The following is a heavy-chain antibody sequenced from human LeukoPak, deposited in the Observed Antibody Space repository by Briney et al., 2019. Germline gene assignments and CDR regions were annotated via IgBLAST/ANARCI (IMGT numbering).Heavy chain of an antibody. D-gene: IGHD6-19*01. J-gene: IGHJ4*02. CDR1: GGSISSYY. V-gene: IGHV4-59*12. Sequence: SETLSLTCTVSGGSISSYYWSWIRQPPGKGLEWIAYISDIGSINYNPSLKSRVTISVDTSKNQFSLKLSSVTAADTAVYYCALGRAVARNLYWGQGTLVTVSS. CDR3: ALGRAVARNLY. CDR2: ISDIGSI.